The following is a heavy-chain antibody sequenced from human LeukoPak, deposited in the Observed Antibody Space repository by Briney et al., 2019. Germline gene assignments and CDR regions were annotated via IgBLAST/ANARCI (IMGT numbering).Heavy chain of an antibody. CDR2: ISGNGARS. V-gene: IGHV3-23*01. CDR1: GFIFSDYA. D-gene: IGHD2-15*01. J-gene: IGHJ3*02. CDR3: AKGEFLVSVVGAFDI. Sequence: GGSLRLSCAASGFIFSDYAMNWVRQAPGKGLEWVACISGNGARSYYADSVKGRFTISRDNSKNTLYLQMNNLRAEDTAVYYCAKGEFLVSVVGAFDIWGQGTMVTVSS.